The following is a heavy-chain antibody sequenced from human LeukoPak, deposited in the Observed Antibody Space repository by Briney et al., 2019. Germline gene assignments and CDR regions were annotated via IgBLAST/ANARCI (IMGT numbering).Heavy chain of an antibody. CDR2: IYYSGGT. Sequence: PSETLSLTCTVSGGSISSYYWSWIRQPPGKGLEWIGYIYYSGGTNSNPSLKSRVTISVGTSKNQFSLKLSSVTAADTAVYYCARGRIRNYGYDYWGQGTLVTVSS. J-gene: IGHJ4*02. D-gene: IGHD1-7*01. CDR3: ARGRIRNYGYDY. V-gene: IGHV4-59*01. CDR1: GGSISSYY.